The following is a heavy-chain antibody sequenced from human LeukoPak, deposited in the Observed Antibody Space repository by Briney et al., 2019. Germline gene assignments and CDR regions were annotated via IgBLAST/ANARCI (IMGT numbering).Heavy chain of an antibody. CDR3: ARASIAAAGLYYFDY. Sequence: PGGSLRLSCAASGFTVSSNYMSWVRQAPGKGLEWVSVIYSGGSTYYADSVKGRFTISRDSSKNTLYLQMNSLRAEDTAVYYCARASIAAAGLYYFDYWGQGTLVTVSS. CDR1: GFTVSSNY. D-gene: IGHD6-25*01. J-gene: IGHJ4*02. CDR2: IYSGGST. V-gene: IGHV3-53*01.